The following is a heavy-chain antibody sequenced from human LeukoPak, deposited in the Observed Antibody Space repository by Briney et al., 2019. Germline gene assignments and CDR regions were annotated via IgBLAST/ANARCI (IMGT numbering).Heavy chain of an antibody. CDR2: INHSGST. D-gene: IGHD3-16*02. Sequence: SETLSLTCAVYGGSFSGYYWSWIRQPPGKGLEWIGEINHSGSTNYNPSLKSRVTISVDTSKNQFSLKLSSVTAADTAVYYCARVRQYYDYVWGSYRRPFDYWGQGTLVTVSS. CDR3: ARVRQYYDYVWGSYRRPFDY. V-gene: IGHV4-34*01. CDR1: GGSFSGYY. J-gene: IGHJ4*02.